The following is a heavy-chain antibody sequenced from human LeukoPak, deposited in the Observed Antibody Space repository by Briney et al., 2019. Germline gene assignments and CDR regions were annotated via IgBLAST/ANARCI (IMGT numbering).Heavy chain of an antibody. CDR1: GFTFSSYG. CDR2: IRYDGTNK. CDR3: AKDQGDTIFGVVIVYYYYMDV. V-gene: IGHV3-30*02. D-gene: IGHD3-3*01. J-gene: IGHJ6*03. Sequence: GGSLRLSCAASGFTFSSYGMHWVRQAPGKGLEWVAFIRYDGTNKYYADSVKGRFTISRDNSKNTLYLQMSSLRAKDTAVYYCAKDQGDTIFGVVIVYYYYMDVWGKGTTVTVSS.